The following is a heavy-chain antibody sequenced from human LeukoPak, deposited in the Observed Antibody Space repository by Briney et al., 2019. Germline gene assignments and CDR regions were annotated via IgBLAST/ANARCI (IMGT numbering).Heavy chain of an antibody. CDR2: IIGSSSSI. V-gene: IGHV3-21*06. CDR3: ARELVQEGGGFDI. CDR1: GFTFSSYS. D-gene: IGHD6-13*01. Sequence: PGGSLRLSCAASGFTFSSYSMNWVRQAPGKGLEWVSSIIGSSSSIYYADSVKGRFTISRDNAKNSLYLQMNSLRAEDTAVYYCARELVQEGGGFDIWGQGTMVTVSS. J-gene: IGHJ3*02.